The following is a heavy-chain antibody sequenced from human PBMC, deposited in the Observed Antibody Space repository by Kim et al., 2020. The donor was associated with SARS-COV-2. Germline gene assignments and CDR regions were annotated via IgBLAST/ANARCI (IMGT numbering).Heavy chain of an antibody. CDR1: GGSISSGGYY. V-gene: IGHV4-31*03. CDR2: IYYSGST. Sequence: SETLSLTCTVSGGSISSGGYYWSWIRQHPGKGLEWIGYIYYSGSTYYNPSLKSRVTISVDTSKNQFSLKLSSVTAADTAVYYCATRGEEACIGGDCYPWAFDIWGQGTMVTVSS. D-gene: IGHD2-21*02. CDR3: ATRGEEACIGGDCYPWAFDI. J-gene: IGHJ3*02.